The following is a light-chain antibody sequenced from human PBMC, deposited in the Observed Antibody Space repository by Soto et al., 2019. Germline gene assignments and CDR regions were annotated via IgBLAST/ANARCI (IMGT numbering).Light chain of an antibody. Sequence: DIVMTQSPDSLAVSLGERATINCKSSQSVSYSSKNKNYLAWYQQKPGQPPKLLIYWASTRESGVPDRFSGSGSGTDFTLTISSLQAEDVAVYYCQQYYSTPLTFGGGTKVDIK. CDR2: WAS. CDR1: QSVSYSSKNKNY. J-gene: IGKJ4*01. V-gene: IGKV4-1*01. CDR3: QQYYSTPLT.